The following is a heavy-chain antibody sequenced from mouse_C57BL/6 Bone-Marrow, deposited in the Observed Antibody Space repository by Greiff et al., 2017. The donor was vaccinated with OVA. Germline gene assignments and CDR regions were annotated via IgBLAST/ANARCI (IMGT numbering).Heavy chain of an antibody. J-gene: IGHJ4*01. Sequence: QVQLQQPGAELVRPGSSVKLSCKASGYTFTSYWMHWVKQRPIQGLEWIGNIDPSDSETHYNQKFKDKATLTVDKSSSTAYMQLSSLTSEDSAVYYCARSGAITTDYYAMDYWGQGTSVTVSS. CDR1: GYTFTSYW. CDR3: ARSGAITTDYYAMDY. D-gene: IGHD1-1*01. CDR2: IDPSDSET. V-gene: IGHV1-52*01.